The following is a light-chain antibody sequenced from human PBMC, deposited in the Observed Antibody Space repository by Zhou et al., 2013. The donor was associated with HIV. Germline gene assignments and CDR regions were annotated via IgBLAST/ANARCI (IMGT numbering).Light chain of an antibody. V-gene: IGKV3-20*01. CDR3: QQYGGSPMYT. CDR1: QRVSTSY. Sequence: EIVMTQSPATLSVSPGERATLSCRASQRVSTSYLAWYQQKPGQAPRLLIYGASNRATGIPDRFSASGSGTDFTLTISRLEPEDFAVYYCQQYGGSPMYTFGLGDQLGDQT. J-gene: IGKJ2*01. CDR2: GAS.